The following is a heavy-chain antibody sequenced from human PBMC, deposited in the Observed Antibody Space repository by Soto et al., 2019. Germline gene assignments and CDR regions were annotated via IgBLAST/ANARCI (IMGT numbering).Heavy chain of an antibody. D-gene: IGHD3-22*01. CDR3: ARWGHYYDSSGYYSRTFDY. Sequence: SETLSLTCAVYGGSFSGYYWSWIRQPPGKGLEWIGEINHSGSTNYNPSLKSRVTISVDTSKNQFSLKLSSVTAADTAVYYCARWGHYYDSSGYYSRTFDYSGQGTPVTFSS. V-gene: IGHV4-34*01. J-gene: IGHJ4*02. CDR1: GGSFSGYY. CDR2: INHSGST.